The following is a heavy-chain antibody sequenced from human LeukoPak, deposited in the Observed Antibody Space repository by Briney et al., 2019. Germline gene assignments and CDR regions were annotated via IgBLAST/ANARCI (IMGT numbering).Heavy chain of an antibody. CDR2: ISSGDST. Sequence: GGSLRLSCVASGFTFNIYAMTWVRQAPGKGLEWVSAISSGDSTYYADSVKGRFIISRDNSKSTVYLQMNSLAADDTAVYYCARGTGDYSADSWGQGTLVTVSS. D-gene: IGHD3-9*01. CDR3: ARGTGDYSADS. J-gene: IGHJ4*02. V-gene: IGHV3-23*01. CDR1: GFTFNIYA.